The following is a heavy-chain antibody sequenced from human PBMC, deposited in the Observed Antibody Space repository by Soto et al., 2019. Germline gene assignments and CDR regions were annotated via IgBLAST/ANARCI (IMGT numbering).Heavy chain of an antibody. D-gene: IGHD6-6*01. CDR2: TYYRSKWYH. Sequence: SQTLSLTCAISGDSVSSNSAAWNWIRQSPSRGLEWLGRTYYRSKWYHDYALSVKSRISINPDTSKNQISLQLNSVTPEDTGVYYCARYDYTTSSYYYGLDVWGQGTTVTVSS. V-gene: IGHV6-1*01. CDR3: ARYDYTTSSYYYGLDV. CDR1: GDSVSSNSAA. J-gene: IGHJ6*02.